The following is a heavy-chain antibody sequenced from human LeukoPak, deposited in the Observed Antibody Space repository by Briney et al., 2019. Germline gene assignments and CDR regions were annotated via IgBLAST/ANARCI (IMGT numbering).Heavy chain of an antibody. CDR2: IWYDGSNK. Sequence: PGRSLRLSCAASGFTFSSYGMHWVRQAPAKGQEWVAVIWYDGSNKYYADSVKGRFTISRDNSKNTLYLQMNSLRAEDTAVYYCAKDFFPLSSGWYFGYFQHWGQGTLVTVSS. D-gene: IGHD6-19*01. J-gene: IGHJ1*01. CDR1: GFTFSSYG. V-gene: IGHV3-33*06. CDR3: AKDFFPLSSGWYFGYFQH.